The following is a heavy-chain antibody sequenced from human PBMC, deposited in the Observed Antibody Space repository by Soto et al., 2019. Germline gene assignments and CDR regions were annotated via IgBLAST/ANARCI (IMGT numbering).Heavy chain of an antibody. D-gene: IGHD1-7*01. J-gene: IGHJ5*02. Sequence: PSETLSLTCTVSGGSISSGDYHWSWIRQPPGKGLEWIGYIYYSGGTYYNPSLKSRVTISVDTSKNQFSLKLSSVTAADPAVYYCARVLGVTGTTSVTSSLLGWFAPWGQGTLVTVSS. CDR3: ARVLGVTGTTSVTSSLLGWFAP. CDR2: IYYSGGT. CDR1: GGSISSGDYH. V-gene: IGHV4-30-4*01.